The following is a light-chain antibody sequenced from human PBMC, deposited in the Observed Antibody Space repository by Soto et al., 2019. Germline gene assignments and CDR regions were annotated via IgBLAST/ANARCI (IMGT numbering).Light chain of an antibody. J-gene: IGKJ4*01. CDR2: GAS. V-gene: IGKV3-15*01. CDR1: QSVSSN. Sequence: EIVMTQSPATLSVSPGERATLSCRASQSVSSNLAWYQQKPGQAPRLLIYGASTRATGIPARFSGSGSGTEFILTISSLQSEDFAVYYCQQYNIWPPLTFGGGAKVEIK. CDR3: QQYNIWPPLT.